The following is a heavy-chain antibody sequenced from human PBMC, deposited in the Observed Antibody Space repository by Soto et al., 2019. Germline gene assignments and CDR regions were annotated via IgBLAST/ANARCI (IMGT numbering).Heavy chain of an antibody. D-gene: IGHD3-10*01. CDR1: GGSISSGGYY. V-gene: IGHV4-31*03. CDR2: IYYSGST. Sequence: SETLSLTCTVSGGSISSGGYYWSWIRQHPGKGLEWIGYIYYSGSTYYNPSLKSRVTISVDTSKNQFSLKLSSVTAADTAVYYCARDSAHNGSGPHWGQGTLVTVSS. J-gene: IGHJ4*02. CDR3: ARDSAHNGSGPH.